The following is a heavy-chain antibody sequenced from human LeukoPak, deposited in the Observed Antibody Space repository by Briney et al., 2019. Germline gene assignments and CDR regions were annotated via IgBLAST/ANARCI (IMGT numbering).Heavy chain of an antibody. CDR3: ARVHSSSWSRYYYYYMDV. V-gene: IGHV4-59*01. CDR2: IYYSGST. J-gene: IGHJ6*03. CDR1: GGSFSGYY. Sequence: PSETLSLTCVVYGGSFSGYYWSWIRQPPGKGLEWIGYIYYSGSTNYNPSLKSRVTISVDTSKNQFSLKLSSVTAADTAVYYCARVHSSSWSRYYYYYMDVWGKGTTVTVSS. D-gene: IGHD6-13*01.